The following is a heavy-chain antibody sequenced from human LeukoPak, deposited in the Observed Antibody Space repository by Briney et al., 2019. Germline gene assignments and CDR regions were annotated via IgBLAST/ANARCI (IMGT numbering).Heavy chain of an antibody. J-gene: IGHJ4*02. CDR3: ARTDYDILTGPRDY. V-gene: IGHV3-53*01. D-gene: IGHD3-9*01. CDR2: IYSGGSI. CDR1: GFTVSSNY. Sequence: GGSLRLSCAASGFTVSSNYMSWVRQAPGKGLEWVSVIYSGGSIYYADSVKGRFTISRDNSKNTLYLQMNSLRAEDTTVYYCARTDYDILTGPRDYWGQGTMVTVSS.